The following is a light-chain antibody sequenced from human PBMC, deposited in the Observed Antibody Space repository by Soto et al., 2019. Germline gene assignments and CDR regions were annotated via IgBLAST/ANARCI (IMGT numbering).Light chain of an antibody. CDR2: GNS. CDR3: QSYDSSLSGWV. CDR1: SSNIGAGYD. Sequence: QSVLTQPPSVSGAPGQRVTISCTGSSSNIGAGYDVNWYQQLPGPAPKLLIYGNSNRPSGVPDRFSGSKSGTSASLAITGLQAEDEADYYCQSYDSSLSGWVFGGGTKLTVL. J-gene: IGLJ3*02. V-gene: IGLV1-40*01.